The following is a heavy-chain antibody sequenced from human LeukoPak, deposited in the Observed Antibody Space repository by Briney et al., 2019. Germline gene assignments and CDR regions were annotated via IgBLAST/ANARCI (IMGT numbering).Heavy chain of an antibody. D-gene: IGHD3-22*01. J-gene: IGHJ5*02. V-gene: IGHV1-2*06. CDR1: GYTFTGYY. Sequence: ASVKVSCKASGYTFTGYYMHWVRQAPGQGLEWMGRINPNSGGTNYAQKFQGRVTMTRDTSISTAYMELSRLRSDDTAVYYCARDSVYYYDSSGPNNWFDPWGQGTLVTVSS. CDR3: ARDSVYYYDSSGPNNWFDP. CDR2: INPNSGGT.